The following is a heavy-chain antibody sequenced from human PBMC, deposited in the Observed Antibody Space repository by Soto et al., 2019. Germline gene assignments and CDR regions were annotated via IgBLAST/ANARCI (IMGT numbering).Heavy chain of an antibody. D-gene: IGHD2-15*01. J-gene: IGHJ4*02. CDR2: INPGGGGT. Sequence: QVQLVQSGAEVKKPGASVRVSCKTSGYTFSNYYIHWVRQAPGQGLEWMGTINPGGGGTVYTQKYQGVVTMARDTSTNTVFMYLSSLTSADTAVYYCASPEGVDCSGASCLNYWGQGTVVTVSS. CDR3: ASPEGVDCSGASCLNY. CDR1: GYTFSNYY. V-gene: IGHV1-46*01.